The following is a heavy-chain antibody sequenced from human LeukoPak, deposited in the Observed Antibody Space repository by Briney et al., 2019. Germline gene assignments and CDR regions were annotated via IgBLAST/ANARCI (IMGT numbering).Heavy chain of an antibody. Sequence: SETLSLTCTVSGGSISSYYWSWIRQPPGQGLEWIGYIYYSGSTNYNPSLKSRVTISVDTSKNQFSLKLNSVTAADTAVYYCARDPRGGTSRDNWFDPWGQGTLVTVPS. CDR2: IYYSGST. D-gene: IGHD1-1*01. CDR3: ARDPRGGTSRDNWFDP. CDR1: GGSISSYY. J-gene: IGHJ5*02. V-gene: IGHV4-59*13.